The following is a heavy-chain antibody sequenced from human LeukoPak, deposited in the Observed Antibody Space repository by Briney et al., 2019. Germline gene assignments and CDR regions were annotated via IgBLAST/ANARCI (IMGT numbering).Heavy chain of an antibody. V-gene: IGHV1-2*02. J-gene: IGHJ3*02. Sequence: ASVKVSCKASGYTFTGYYMHWARQAPGQGLEWMGWINPNSGGTNYAQKFQGRVTMTRDTSISTAYMELSRLRSDDTAVYYCARDTTYYYDSSGYPYGAFDIWDQGTMVTVSS. CDR3: ARDTTYYYDSSGYPYGAFDI. CDR1: GYTFTGYY. D-gene: IGHD3-22*01. CDR2: INPNSGGT.